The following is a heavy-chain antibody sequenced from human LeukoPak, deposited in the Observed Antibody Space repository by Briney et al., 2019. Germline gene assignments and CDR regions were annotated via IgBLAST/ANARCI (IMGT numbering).Heavy chain of an antibody. D-gene: IGHD6-6*01. CDR2: IYTSGST. J-gene: IGHJ4*02. CDR1: GGSISSYY. V-gene: IGHV4-4*07. CDR3: ARVRYYSSPSDFDY. Sequence: PSETLSLTCTVSGGSISSYYWSWIRQPAGKGLEWIGRIYTSGSTNYNPSLKSRVTMSVDTSKNQFSLKLSSVTAADTAVYYCARVRYYSSPSDFDYWGQGTLVTVSS.